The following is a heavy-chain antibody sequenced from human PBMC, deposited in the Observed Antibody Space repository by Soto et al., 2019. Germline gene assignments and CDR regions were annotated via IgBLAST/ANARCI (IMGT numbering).Heavy chain of an antibody. CDR1: GGSISSGGYY. CDR2: IYYSGST. J-gene: IGHJ4*02. V-gene: IGHV4-31*03. CDR3: ATSGSYPYYFDY. D-gene: IGHD1-26*01. Sequence: LSLTCTVSGGSISSGGYYWSWIRQHPGKGLEWIGYIYYSGSTYYNPSLKSRVTISVDTSKNQFSLKLSSVTAADTAVYYCATSGSYPYYFDYWGQGTLVTVSS.